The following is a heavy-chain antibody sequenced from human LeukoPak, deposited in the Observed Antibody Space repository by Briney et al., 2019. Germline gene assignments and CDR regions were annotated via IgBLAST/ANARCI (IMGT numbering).Heavy chain of an antibody. CDR1: GFTFSSHA. Sequence: GRSLRLSCAASGFTFSSHAMHWVRQAPGKGLEWVSYISSITSTIYYADSVKGRFTISRDNAKNSLYLRMNSLRAEDTAVYYCARPDDYGDYFDYWGQGTLVTVSS. V-gene: IGHV3-48*01. J-gene: IGHJ4*02. CDR2: ISSITSTI. CDR3: ARPDDYGDYFDY. D-gene: IGHD4-17*01.